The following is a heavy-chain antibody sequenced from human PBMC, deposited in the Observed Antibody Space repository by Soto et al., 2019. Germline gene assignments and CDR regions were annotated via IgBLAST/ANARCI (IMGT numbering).Heavy chain of an antibody. D-gene: IGHD6-13*01. CDR3: ARSGIAAQASDAFDI. CDR1: GFTFSSYE. J-gene: IGHJ3*02. CDR2: ISSSGSTI. V-gene: IGHV3-48*03. Sequence: GGSLRLSCAASGFTFSSYEMNWVRQAPGKGLEWVSYISSSGSTIYYADSVKGRFTISRDNAKNSLYLQMNSLRAEDTDVYYCARSGIAAQASDAFDIWGQGTMVTVSS.